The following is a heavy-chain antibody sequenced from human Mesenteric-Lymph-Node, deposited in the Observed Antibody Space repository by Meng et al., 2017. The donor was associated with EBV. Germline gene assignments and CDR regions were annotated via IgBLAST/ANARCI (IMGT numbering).Heavy chain of an antibody. D-gene: IGHD3-10*01. CDR2: ISSNSTYI. V-gene: IGHV3-21*01. CDR3: ASGAVPGY. Sequence: EVQLVESGGGLVKPGGSLRLSCAASGFTFSSYHMNWVRQAPGKGLEWVSSISSNSTYIYYADSVKGRLTISRDNAKNSLYLQMNSLRAEDTAVYYCASGAVPGYWGQGTRVTVSS. J-gene: IGHJ4*02. CDR1: GFTFSSYH.